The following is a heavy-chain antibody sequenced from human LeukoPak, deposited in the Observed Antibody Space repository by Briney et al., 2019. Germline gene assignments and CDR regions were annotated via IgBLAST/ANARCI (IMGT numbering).Heavy chain of an antibody. CDR2: IIPIFGTA. D-gene: IGHD3-10*01. V-gene: IGHV1-69*13. CDR3: ARTLYDGSGSYLGY. J-gene: IGHJ4*02. Sequence: ASVKVSCKASRGTFSSYTISWVRQAPGQGLEWMGGIIPIFGTANYAQKFQGRVTITADESTSTAYMELSSLRSEDTAVYYCARTLYDGSGSYLGYWGQGTLVTVSS. CDR1: RGTFSSYT.